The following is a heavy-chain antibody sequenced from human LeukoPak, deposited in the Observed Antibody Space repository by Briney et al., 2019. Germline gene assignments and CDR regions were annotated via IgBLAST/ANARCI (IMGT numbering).Heavy chain of an antibody. D-gene: IGHD3-10*01. Sequence: ASVKVSCKASGYTFTGYYMHWVRQAPGQGLEWMGGIIPIFGTANYAQKFQGRVTITADKSTSTAYMELSSLRSEDTAVYYCARGEVTMVRGVIISIPAYYYMDVWGKGTTVTISS. CDR1: GYTFTGYY. V-gene: IGHV1-69*06. CDR3: ARGEVTMVRGVIISIPAYYYMDV. CDR2: IIPIFGTA. J-gene: IGHJ6*03.